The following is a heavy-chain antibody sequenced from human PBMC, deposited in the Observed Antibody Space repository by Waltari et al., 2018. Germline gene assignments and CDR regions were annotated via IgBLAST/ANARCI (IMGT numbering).Heavy chain of an antibody. V-gene: IGHV4-61*02. D-gene: IGHD5-12*01. CDR2: IYTSGST. Sequence: QEQLQESGPGLVKPSQTLSLTCTVSGGSISSGSYYWSWIRQPAGKGLEWIGRIYTSGSTNYNPSLKSRVTISVDTSKNQFSLKLSSVTAADTAVYYCATEGLLEWLSAFDIWGQGTMVTVSS. CDR3: ATEGLLEWLSAFDI. J-gene: IGHJ3*02. CDR1: GGSISSGSYY.